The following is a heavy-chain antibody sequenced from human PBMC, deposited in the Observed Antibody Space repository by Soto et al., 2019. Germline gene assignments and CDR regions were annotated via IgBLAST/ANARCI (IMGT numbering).Heavy chain of an antibody. CDR2: TYYRSKWNY. V-gene: IGHV6-1*01. J-gene: IGHJ6*02. CDR1: GDSVSANNAA. Sequence: TLSLTCAISGDSVSANNAAWNWIRQSPSRGLEWLGRTYYRSKWNYDYAESVKSRLTITPDTSSNQFSLQLNSVTPEDAAVYYCVRQPLANLALYGMDVWGQGTTVTVSS. CDR3: VRQPLANLALYGMDV. D-gene: IGHD6-6*01.